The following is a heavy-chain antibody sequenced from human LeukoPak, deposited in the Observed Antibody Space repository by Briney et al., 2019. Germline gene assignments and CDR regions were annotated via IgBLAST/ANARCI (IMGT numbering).Heavy chain of an antibody. D-gene: IGHD2-15*01. J-gene: IGHJ3*02. Sequence: ASVKVSCNASGYTFISYGITWVRQAPGQGLELMAWISPYNGNTNYAQKFQGRVTMTTDTSTSTAYMELRSLRSDDTAVYFCARSLSGSRFNDAFDIWGQGTMVTVSS. CDR2: ISPYNGNT. CDR1: GYTFISYG. CDR3: ARSLSGSRFNDAFDI. V-gene: IGHV1-18*01.